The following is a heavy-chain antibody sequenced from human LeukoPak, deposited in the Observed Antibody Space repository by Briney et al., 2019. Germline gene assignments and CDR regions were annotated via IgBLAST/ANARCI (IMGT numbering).Heavy chain of an antibody. CDR1: GGSLSSGSYY. CDR3: AWSSLAVYFDY. D-gene: IGHD6-6*01. V-gene: IGHV4-61*09. CDR2: VFTRGTT. Sequence: SQTLSLTCTVSGGSLSSGSYYWNWIRQPAGRRLEWLGHVFTRGTTNYNASLEGRLTISLDTARNQFSLYLSSVTAADTALYFCAWSSLAVYFDYWGQGTLVTASS. J-gene: IGHJ4*02.